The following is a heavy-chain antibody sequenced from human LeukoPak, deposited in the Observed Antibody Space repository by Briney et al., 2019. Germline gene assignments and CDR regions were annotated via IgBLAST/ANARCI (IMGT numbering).Heavy chain of an antibody. V-gene: IGHV1-46*01. CDR1: GYTFTNYY. CDR3: ARESLGSYKTVVIVARGHDAFDM. Sequence: ASVKVSCKASGYTFTNYYIHWVRQAPGQGLEWMGIINPSAGSTNYAQKFQGRVTLTRDTSTSTVYMNVSNLRSEDTAVYYCARESLGSYKTVVIVARGHDAFDMWGQGTMVTVSS. J-gene: IGHJ3*02. D-gene: IGHD3-22*01. CDR2: INPSAGST.